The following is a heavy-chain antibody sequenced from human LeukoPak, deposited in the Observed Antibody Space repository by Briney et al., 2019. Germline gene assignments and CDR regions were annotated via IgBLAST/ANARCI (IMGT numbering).Heavy chain of an antibody. V-gene: IGHV1-58*01. D-gene: IGHD1-14*01. CDR3: VAPHPDHGY. J-gene: IGHJ4*02. Sequence: EASVKVSCKASGFTLTGSAVQWVRQARGQRLEWVGWIAIDSGSAYYAQRFQGRVTITRDMSTSTAYMELSSLISDDTAVYYCVAPHPDHGYWGQGTLLTVSS. CDR2: IAIDSGSA. CDR1: GFTLTGSA.